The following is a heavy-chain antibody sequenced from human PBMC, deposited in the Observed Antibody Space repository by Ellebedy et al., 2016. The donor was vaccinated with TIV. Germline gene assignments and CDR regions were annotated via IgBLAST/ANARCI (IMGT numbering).Heavy chain of an antibody. CDR3: VRPWDYYDFDI. Sequence: PGGSLRLSCAASRFSFSNYGMHWVRQAPGKGLEWVAVLWYDGSNKYYADSVKGRFTISRDNSKNTLYLQMNSLRAEDTAVYYCVRPWDYYDFDIWGQGKMVTGSS. D-gene: IGHD1-7*01. J-gene: IGHJ3*02. CDR2: LWYDGSNK. V-gene: IGHV3-33*01. CDR1: RFSFSNYG.